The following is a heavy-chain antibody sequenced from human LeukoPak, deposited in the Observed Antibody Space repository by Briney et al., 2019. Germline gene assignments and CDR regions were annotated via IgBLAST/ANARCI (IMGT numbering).Heavy chain of an antibody. V-gene: IGHV4-39*01. J-gene: IGHJ5*02. Sequence: PSETLSLTCTVSSGSIGSDALYWGWIRQSPGKGLEWIGSVHYTRSYSGTTYYNPSLKSRVTISVDTSKNQFSLKLSSVTAADTAVYYCARHPIAVAGTSWFDPWGQGTLVTVSS. CDR2: VHYTRSYSGTT. CDR1: SGSIGSDALY. D-gene: IGHD6-19*01. CDR3: ARHPIAVAGTSWFDP.